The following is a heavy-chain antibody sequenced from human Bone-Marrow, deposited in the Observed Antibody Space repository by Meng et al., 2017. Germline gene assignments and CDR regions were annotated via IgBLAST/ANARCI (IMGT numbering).Heavy chain of an antibody. D-gene: IGHD6-19*01. V-gene: IGHV3-74*01. CDR2: INSDGSTT. Sequence: GESLKISCTASGFTFSSNWMHWVRQAPGKGLVWVSRINSDGSTTSYADSVKGRFTISRDNARNTLYLQMNSLRAEDTAVYYCARDGLRGQWLREKSFDYWGQGTLVTVSS. CDR3: ARDGLRGQWLREKSFDY. CDR1: GFTFSSNW. J-gene: IGHJ4*02.